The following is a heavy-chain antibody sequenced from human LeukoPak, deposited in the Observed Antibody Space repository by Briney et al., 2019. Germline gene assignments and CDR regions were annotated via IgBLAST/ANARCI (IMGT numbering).Heavy chain of an antibody. V-gene: IGHV3-23*01. J-gene: IGHJ4*02. CDR1: GFTFSTYG. CDR3: AKSGVQWLVRGAVDY. Sequence: GGSLRLSCTASGFTFSTYGMSWVRQAPGKGLEWVSGIDGSGSGTYYADSVKGRFTISRDNSKNTLFLQLNSLRAEDMAIYYCAKSGVQWLVRGAVDYWGQGTLVTVSS. D-gene: IGHD6-19*01. CDR2: IDGSGSGT.